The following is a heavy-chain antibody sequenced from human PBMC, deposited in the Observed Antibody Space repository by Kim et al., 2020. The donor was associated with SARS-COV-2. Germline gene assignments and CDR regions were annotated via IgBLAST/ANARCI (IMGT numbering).Heavy chain of an antibody. D-gene: IGHD3-3*01. J-gene: IGHJ5*02. CDR2: IYCTGST. V-gene: IGHV4-39*01. CDR3: ARQARDFPVRVNWFAP. Sequence: SETLSLTCTVSGGSISSCSYYWGWIRQPPGKGLEWIGSIYCTGSTYYNPSLKSRVTISVDTSKNQFSLKLSSVTAADTAVYYCARQARDFPVRVNWFAP. CDR1: GGSISSCSYY.